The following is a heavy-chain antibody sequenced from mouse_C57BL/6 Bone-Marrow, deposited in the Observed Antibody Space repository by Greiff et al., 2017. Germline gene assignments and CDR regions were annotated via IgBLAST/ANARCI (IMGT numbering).Heavy chain of an antibody. CDR1: GYSIPSGYY. V-gene: IGHV3-6*01. CDR2: ISYDGSN. J-gene: IGHJ3*01. D-gene: IGHD3-2*02. CDR3: ARSRQLRLRN. Sequence: EVKVEESGPGLVKPSQSLSLTCSVTGYSIPSGYYWNWIRQFPGNKLEWMGYISYDGSNNYNPSLKNRISITRDTSKNQFFLKLNSVTTEDTATYYCARSRQLRLRNWGQGTLVTVSA.